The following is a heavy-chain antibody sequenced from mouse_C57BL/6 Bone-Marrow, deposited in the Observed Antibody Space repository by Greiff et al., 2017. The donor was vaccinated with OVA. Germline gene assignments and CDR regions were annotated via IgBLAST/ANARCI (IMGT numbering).Heavy chain of an antibody. CDR1: GFTFSDYG. CDR3: ATYYYGSSLPYY. D-gene: IGHD1-1*01. Sequence: EVKVVESGGGLVKPGGSLKLSCAASGFTFSDYGMHWVRKAPEKGLEWVAYISSGSSTIYYADTVKGRFTISRDNAKNTLFLQMTSLRSEDTAMYYCATYYYGSSLPYYWGQGTTLTVSS. V-gene: IGHV5-17*01. J-gene: IGHJ2*01. CDR2: ISSGSSTI.